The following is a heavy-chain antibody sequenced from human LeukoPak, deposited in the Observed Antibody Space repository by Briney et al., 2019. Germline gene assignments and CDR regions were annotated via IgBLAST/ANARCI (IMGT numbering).Heavy chain of an antibody. D-gene: IGHD5-18*01. CDR3: TRAGWSTAMVPYGALDY. J-gene: IGHJ4*02. CDR1: GGTFSSYA. V-gene: IGHV1-69*01. CDR2: IIPIFGTA. Sequence: GSSVKVSCKAYGGTFSSYAISWVRQAPGQGLEWMGGIIPIFGTANYAQKFQGIVTITGGEATSTAYMELSSLRSEDTDVYYCTRAGWSTAMVPYGALDYWGQGTLVTVSS.